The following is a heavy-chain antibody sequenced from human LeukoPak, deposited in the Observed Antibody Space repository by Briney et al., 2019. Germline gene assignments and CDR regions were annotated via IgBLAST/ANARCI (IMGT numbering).Heavy chain of an antibody. V-gene: IGHV3-66*02. CDR1: GFTVSSNY. CDR2: IYSGGST. D-gene: IGHD6-19*01. CDR3: AKDLTGRIAVAGRTGIDY. J-gene: IGHJ4*02. Sequence: GGSLRLSCAASGFTVSSNYMSWVRQAPGKGLEWVSVIYSGGSTYYADSVKGRFTISRDNSKNTLYLQMNSLRAEDTAVYYCAKDLTGRIAVAGRTGIDYWGQGTLVTVSS.